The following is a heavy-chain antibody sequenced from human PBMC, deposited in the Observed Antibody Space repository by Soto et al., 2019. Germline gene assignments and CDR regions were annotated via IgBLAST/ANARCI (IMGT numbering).Heavy chain of an antibody. Sequence: SETLSLACTVSVGSISSYYWSWIRQPPGKGLEWIGYIYYSGSTNYNPSLKSRVTISVDTSKNQFSLKLSSVAAADTAVYYCAGAWGAYYYYYGMDVWGQGTTVTVSS. CDR1: VGSISSYY. CDR3: AGAWGAYYYYYGMDV. CDR2: IYYSGST. J-gene: IGHJ6*02. D-gene: IGHD7-27*01. V-gene: IGHV4-59*01.